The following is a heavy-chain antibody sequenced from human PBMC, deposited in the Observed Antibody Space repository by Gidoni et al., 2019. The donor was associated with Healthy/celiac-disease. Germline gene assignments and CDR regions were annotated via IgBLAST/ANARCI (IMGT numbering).Heavy chain of an antibody. V-gene: IGHV1-18*01. CDR3: ARDRWSYYGSVREFAFDI. J-gene: IGHJ3*02. Sequence: QVQLVQSGAEVKKPGASVKVSCKASGYTFTSYGISWVRQAPGQGLEWMGWISAYNGNTNYAPKLQGRVTMTTATSTSTAYMALRSLRSDDTAVYYCARDRWSYYGSVREFAFDIWGQGTMVTVSS. CDR2: ISAYNGNT. CDR1: GYTFTSYG. D-gene: IGHD3-10*01.